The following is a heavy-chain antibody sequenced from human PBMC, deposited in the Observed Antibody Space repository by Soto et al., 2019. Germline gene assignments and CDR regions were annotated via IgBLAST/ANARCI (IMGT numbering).Heavy chain of an antibody. Sequence: QVQLVDSGGGVVQPGRSLRLSCAASGFTFSSYGMHWFRQAPDKGLEWVAVIWYDGSYNSYADSVKGRFTISRANSKNTLYLQMNSLRAEDTAVYYCARDRGYYYYGMDVWVQGTTVTVSS. CDR1: GFTFSSYG. CDR3: ARDRGYYYYGMDV. CDR2: IWYDGSYN. J-gene: IGHJ6*02. V-gene: IGHV3-33*01.